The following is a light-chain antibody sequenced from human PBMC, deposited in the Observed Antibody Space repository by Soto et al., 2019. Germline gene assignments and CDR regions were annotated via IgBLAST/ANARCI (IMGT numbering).Light chain of an antibody. CDR3: QSYDSTNVV. Sequence: NFMLTQPHSVSESPGKTVIMSCTRSSGSIASNYVQWFQQRPGSAPTTVIYEDNQRPSGVPDRFFGSVDSSSNSASLTSSGLKTEDEAFYYCQSYDSTNVVFGGGTKLTVL. CDR1: SGSIASNY. V-gene: IGLV6-57*04. CDR2: EDN. J-gene: IGLJ2*01.